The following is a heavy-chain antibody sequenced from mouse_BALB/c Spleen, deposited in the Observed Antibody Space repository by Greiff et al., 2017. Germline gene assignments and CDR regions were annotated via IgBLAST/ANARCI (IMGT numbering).Heavy chain of an antibody. CDR3: ARGGITTGYWYCDV. V-gene: IGHV1-26*01. D-gene: IGHD2-4*01. CDR2: VNPNNGGT. J-gene: IGHJ1*01. Sequence: VQLQQSGPDLVKPGASVKLSCKASGFSFTGYYMHWVKQSHGKSLEWIGRVNPNNGGTSYNQKFKGKAILTVDKSSSTVYMELRSLTSEDSAVSYYARGGITTGYWYCDVWGAGTTVTVSA. CDR1: GFSFTGYY.